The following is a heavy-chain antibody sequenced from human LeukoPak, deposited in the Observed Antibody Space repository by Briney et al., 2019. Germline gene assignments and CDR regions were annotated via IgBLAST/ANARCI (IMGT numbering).Heavy chain of an antibody. CDR1: GFTFSSYG. J-gene: IGHJ4*02. V-gene: IGHV3-33*06. Sequence: GGSLRLSCAASGFTFSSYGMHWVRQAPGKGLEWVAVIWYDGSSKYYADSVKGRFTISRDNSKNTLYLQMNSLRAEDTAVYYCAKDLFKGVAAAGRKYFDYWGQGTLVTVSS. D-gene: IGHD6-13*01. CDR2: IWYDGSSK. CDR3: AKDLFKGVAAAGRKYFDY.